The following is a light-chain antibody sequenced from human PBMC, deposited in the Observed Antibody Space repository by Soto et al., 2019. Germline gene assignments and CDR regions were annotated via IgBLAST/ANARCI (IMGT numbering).Light chain of an antibody. CDR2: EGN. CDR1: SSDVGSYNL. Sequence: QSALTQPASVSGSPGQSITISCTGTSSDVGSYNLVSWYQQHPGKAPKLMIYEGNKRPSGVSNRFSASKSGSTASLTISGLQAEDEADYYCCAYAGSNTLVFGGGTKLTVL. CDR3: CAYAGSNTLV. V-gene: IGLV2-23*01. J-gene: IGLJ2*01.